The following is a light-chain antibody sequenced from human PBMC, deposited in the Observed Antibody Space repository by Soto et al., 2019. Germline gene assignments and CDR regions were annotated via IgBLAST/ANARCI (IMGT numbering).Light chain of an antibody. J-gene: IGKJ5*01. CDR1: QSVYTN. Sequence: MTQSPATLSVSPGERATLSCRASQSVYTNVAWYQQKPGKAPYLLIYAASSLQSGVPSRFSGSSSGTDFTLTITSLQPEDFATYYCQQTYSTPITFGQGTRLEI. CDR3: QQTYSTPIT. CDR2: AAS. V-gene: IGKV1-39*01.